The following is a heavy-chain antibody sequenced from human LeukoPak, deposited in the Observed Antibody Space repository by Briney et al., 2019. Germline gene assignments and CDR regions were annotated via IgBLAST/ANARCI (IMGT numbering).Heavy chain of an antibody. J-gene: IGHJ2*01. Sequence: GGSLRLSCAASGFTFSSYAMSWVRQAPGKGLEWVACIRQDGREIYYVDSVKGRFTISRDNARSSLYLQMTGLRVEDTALYYCASAGIVGASTYWYFDLWGRGTRVIVSS. D-gene: IGHD1-26*01. V-gene: IGHV3-7*01. CDR3: ASAGIVGASTYWYFDL. CDR1: GFTFSSYA. CDR2: IRQDGREI.